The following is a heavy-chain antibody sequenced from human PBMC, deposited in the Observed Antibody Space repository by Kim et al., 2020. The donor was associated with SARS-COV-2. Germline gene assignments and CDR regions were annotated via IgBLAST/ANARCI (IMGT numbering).Heavy chain of an antibody. J-gene: IGHJ4*02. D-gene: IGHD3-16*01. Sequence: YADAVKGRLTISRDKSKSVLLLQMDSLRIEDTAIYYCTRGVGDYWGQGTQVTVSS. CDR3: TRGVGDY. V-gene: IGHV3-23*01.